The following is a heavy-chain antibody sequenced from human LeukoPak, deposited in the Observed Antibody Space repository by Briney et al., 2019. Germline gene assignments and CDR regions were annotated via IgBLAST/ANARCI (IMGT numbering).Heavy chain of an antibody. J-gene: IGHJ5*02. CDR3: ARVQVAVAGYSGFDP. D-gene: IGHD6-19*01. CDR2: INPNSGGT. Sequence: ASVKVSCKASGYXFTGYYMHWVRQAPGQGLEWMGWINPNSGGTNYAQKFQGRVTMTRDTSISTAYMELSRLRSDDTAVYYCARVQVAVAGYSGFDPWGQGTLVTVSS. V-gene: IGHV1-2*02. CDR1: GYXFTGYY.